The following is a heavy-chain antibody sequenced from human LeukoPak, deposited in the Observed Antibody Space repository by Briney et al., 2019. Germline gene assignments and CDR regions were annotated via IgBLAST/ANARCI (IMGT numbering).Heavy chain of an antibody. CDR2: IYTSGST. D-gene: IGHD4-17*01. CDR3: ARMTDYGNYYYYNMDV. Sequence: SGTLSLTCTVSGGSIRSYYRSWIRQPAGKGLEWIGRIYTSGSTNCSPSISSRVTMSIDTSKNQFSLKLSSVADADTDVYYCARMTDYGNYYYYNMDVWGKGTTVTVSS. J-gene: IGHJ6*03. V-gene: IGHV4-4*07. CDR1: GGSIRSYY.